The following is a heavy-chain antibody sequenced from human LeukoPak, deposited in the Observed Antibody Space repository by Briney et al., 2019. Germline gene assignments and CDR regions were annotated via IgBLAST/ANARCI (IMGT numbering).Heavy chain of an antibody. Sequence: PSETLSLTCTVSGGSISSYYWSWIRQPAGTALEWIGRIYTSGTITYNPSLKSRVTISVDTSKNQFSLKLSSVTAADTAVYYCAREVYDSSGYYFIDPWGQGTLVTVSS. V-gene: IGHV4-4*07. J-gene: IGHJ5*02. CDR2: IYTSGTI. CDR3: AREVYDSSGYYFIDP. D-gene: IGHD3-22*01. CDR1: GGSISSYY.